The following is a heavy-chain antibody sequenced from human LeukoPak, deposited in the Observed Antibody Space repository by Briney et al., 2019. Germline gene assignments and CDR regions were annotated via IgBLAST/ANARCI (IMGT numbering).Heavy chain of an antibody. CDR3: ARVRGSIAASNFDY. CDR1: GGSISSGGYY. V-gene: IGHV4-31*03. Sequence: SETLSLTCTVSGGSISSGGYYWSWIRQHPGKGLEWIGYIYYSGSTYYNPSLKSRVTILVDTSKNQFSLKLSSVTAADTAVYYCARVRGSIAASNFDYWGQGTLVTVSS. D-gene: IGHD6-6*01. J-gene: IGHJ4*02. CDR2: IYYSGST.